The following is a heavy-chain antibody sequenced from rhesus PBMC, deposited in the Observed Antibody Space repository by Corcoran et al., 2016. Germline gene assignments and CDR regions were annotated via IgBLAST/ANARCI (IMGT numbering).Heavy chain of an antibody. CDR2: IYWDDDK. CDR3: ARSVGSWSLFDY. V-gene: IGHV2-1*01. D-gene: IGHD6-25*01. J-gene: IGHJ4*01. Sequence: QVTLKESGPALVKPTQTLTLTCTFSGFSLSTSGMGVGWIRQHPGKTLEWLAHIYWDDDKRYSTSLKSRLTVSTDTSKNQVVLTMTNMDPVDTATYYCARSVGSWSLFDYWGQGVLVTVSS. CDR1: GFSLSTSGMG.